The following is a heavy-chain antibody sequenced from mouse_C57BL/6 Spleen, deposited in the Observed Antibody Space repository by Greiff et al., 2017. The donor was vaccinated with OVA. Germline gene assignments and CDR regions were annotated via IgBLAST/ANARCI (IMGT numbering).Heavy chain of an antibody. CDR3: LMPYYYGSSYGDAMDY. Sequence: VQLQQSGAELMKPGASVKLSCKATGYTFTGYWIEWVKQRPGHGLEWIGESLPGSGSTNYNEKFKGKATFTADTSSNTAYMQLSSLTTEDSAIYYCLMPYYYGSSYGDAMDYWGQGTSVTVSS. CDR1: GYTFTGYW. V-gene: IGHV1-9*01. CDR2: SLPGSGST. D-gene: IGHD1-1*01. J-gene: IGHJ4*01.